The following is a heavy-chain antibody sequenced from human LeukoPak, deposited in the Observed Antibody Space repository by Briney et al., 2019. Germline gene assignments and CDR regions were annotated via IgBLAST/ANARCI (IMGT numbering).Heavy chain of an antibody. D-gene: IGHD3-22*01. CDR2: ISGSGGST. CDR3: AKPRSDYYYSAFDY. Sequence: GGSLRLSCAASGFTFSNYWMTWVRQAPGRGLEWVSGISGSGGSTYYADSVKGRFTISRDNSKNTLYLQMNSLRAEGTAVYYCAKPRSDYYYSAFDYWGQGTLVTVSS. CDR1: GFTFSNYW. V-gene: IGHV3-23*01. J-gene: IGHJ4*02.